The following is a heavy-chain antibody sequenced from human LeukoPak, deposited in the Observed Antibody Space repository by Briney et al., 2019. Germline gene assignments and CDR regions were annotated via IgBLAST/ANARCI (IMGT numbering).Heavy chain of an antibody. CDR2: IYYSGST. Sequence: PSQALSLTCTVSGGSISSGGYYWSWIRQHPGKGLEWIGYIYYSGSTYYNPSLKSRVTISVGTSKNQFSLKLSSVTAADTAVYYCASTDAADADYWGQGTLVTVSS. CDR1: GGSISSGGYY. J-gene: IGHJ4*02. V-gene: IGHV4-31*03. CDR3: ASTDAADADY. D-gene: IGHD2-15*01.